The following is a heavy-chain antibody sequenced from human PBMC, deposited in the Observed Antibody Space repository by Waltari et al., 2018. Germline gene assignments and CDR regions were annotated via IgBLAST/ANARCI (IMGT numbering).Heavy chain of an antibody. D-gene: IGHD5-18*01. J-gene: IGHJ4*02. CDR1: GYSFIDQY. CDR2: LNPNTGVT. V-gene: IGHV1-2*02. Sequence: QVQLVQSGAEVKKPGASVKVSCKASGYSFIDQYIHWVRQAPGQGLEWMGWLNPNTGVTKFAQKFQGRVTMTSNTSMRTAHMELSRLRFDDTAVYYCALEQRDAVAYFDYWGQGTLVTVSS. CDR3: ALEQRDAVAYFDY.